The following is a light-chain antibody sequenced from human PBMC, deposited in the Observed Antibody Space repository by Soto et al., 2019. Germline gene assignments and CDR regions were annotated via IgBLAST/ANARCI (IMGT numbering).Light chain of an antibody. V-gene: IGKV3-20*01. CDR2: GAS. J-gene: IGKJ3*01. Sequence: EIVLTQYTGTLSLSPGESATLSCRASQSVSSSYLAWYQQKPGQAPRLLIYGASSRATGIPDRFSGSGSGTDFTLTISRLEPEDFAVYYCHSGFAFGPGTKVDIK. CDR3: HSGFA. CDR1: QSVSSSY.